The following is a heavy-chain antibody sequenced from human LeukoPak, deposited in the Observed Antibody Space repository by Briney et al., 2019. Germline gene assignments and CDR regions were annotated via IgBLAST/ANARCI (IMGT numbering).Heavy chain of an antibody. CDR2: ISYDGSNK. Sequence: KPGRSLRLSCAASGFTFSSYAMHWVRQAPGKGLEWVAVISYDGSNKYYADSVKGRFTISRDNSKNSLYLQMNSLRAEDTAVYYCARIIIAAAGTEASDYWGQGTLVTASS. J-gene: IGHJ4*02. CDR3: ARIIIAAAGTEASDY. CDR1: GFTFSSYA. V-gene: IGHV3-30*04. D-gene: IGHD6-13*01.